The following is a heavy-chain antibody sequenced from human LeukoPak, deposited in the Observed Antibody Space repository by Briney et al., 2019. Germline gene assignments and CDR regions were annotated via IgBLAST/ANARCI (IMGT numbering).Heavy chain of an antibody. CDR1: GYTFTSYG. Sequence: GASVKVSCKASGYTFTSYGISWVRQAPGQGLEWMGRIIPILGIANYAQKFQGRVTITADKSTSTAYMELSSLRSEDTAVYYCARVSSIDYDSSGQYFDYWGQGTLVTVSS. J-gene: IGHJ4*02. V-gene: IGHV1-69*04. CDR2: IIPILGIA. D-gene: IGHD3-22*01. CDR3: ARVSSIDYDSSGQYFDY.